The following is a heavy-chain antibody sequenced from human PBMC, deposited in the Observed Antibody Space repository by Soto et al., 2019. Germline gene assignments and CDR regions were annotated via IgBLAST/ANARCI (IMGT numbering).Heavy chain of an antibody. CDR1: SGSFSGYY. Sequence: QVQLHQWGAGLLKPSETLSLACSIYSGSFSGYYWSWIRQPPGKGLEWIGEISHSGNTNYSPSLKSRVSISIDTSKKEFSLNLASVSAADTAVYYCARAPKVSGSSQTRPDFWGQGTLVTVSS. J-gene: IGHJ4*02. D-gene: IGHD6-6*01. V-gene: IGHV4-34*01. CDR3: ARAPKVSGSSQTRPDF. CDR2: ISHSGNT.